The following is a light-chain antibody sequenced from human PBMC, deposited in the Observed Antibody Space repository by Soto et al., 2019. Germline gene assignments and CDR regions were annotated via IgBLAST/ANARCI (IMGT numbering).Light chain of an antibody. J-gene: IGKJ2*01. CDR2: AAS. CDR1: QTISTY. CDR3: QQSYGSPPT. Sequence: DLQMTQSPSSLSASVGDRVTISCRASQTISTYLNWYQQKPGKAPNLLISAASSLQSGVPLRFSGSGSGTDFTLTISSLQPEDFATYFCQQSYGSPPTFGQGTKLDIK. V-gene: IGKV1-39*01.